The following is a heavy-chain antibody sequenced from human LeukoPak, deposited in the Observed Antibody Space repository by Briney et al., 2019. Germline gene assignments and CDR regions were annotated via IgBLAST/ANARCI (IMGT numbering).Heavy chain of an antibody. D-gene: IGHD3-22*01. Sequence: SGGSLRLSCTASGFTFGDYAMSWVRQAPGKGLEGVGFIRSKAYGGTTEYAASVKGRFTISRDDSKSIAYLQMNSLKTEDTAVYYCTSFPSYYYDSSGYYLDYWGQGTLVTVSS. CDR2: IRSKAYGGTT. J-gene: IGHJ4*02. CDR1: GFTFGDYA. V-gene: IGHV3-49*04. CDR3: TSFPSYYYDSSGYYLDY.